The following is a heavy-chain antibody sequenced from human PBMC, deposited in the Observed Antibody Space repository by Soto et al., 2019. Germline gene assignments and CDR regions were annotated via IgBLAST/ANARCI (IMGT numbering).Heavy chain of an antibody. Sequence: SETLSLTCTVSGGSISSGDYYWSWIRQPPGKGLEWIGYIYYSGSTYYNPSLKSRVTISVDTSKNQFSLKLCSVTAADTAVYYCARDQLSRNFWSGHEMTKWFDPWGQGTLVTVSS. D-gene: IGHD3-3*01. CDR1: GGSISSGDYY. CDR3: ARDQLSRNFWSGHEMTKWFDP. J-gene: IGHJ5*02. CDR2: IYYSGST. V-gene: IGHV4-30-4*01.